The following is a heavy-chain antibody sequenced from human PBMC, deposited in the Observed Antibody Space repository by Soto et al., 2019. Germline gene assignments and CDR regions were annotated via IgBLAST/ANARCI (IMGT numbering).Heavy chain of an antibody. Sequence: GGSLRLSCAASGFTFSDYYMSWIRQAPGKGLEWVSYISSSGSTIYYADSVKGRFTISRDNAKNSLYLQMNSLRAEDTAVYYCARGGCSSTSCYLSPIQLWSEPGFFLVYYMDVWGKGTTVTVSS. CDR1: GFTFSDYY. CDR3: ARGGCSSTSCYLSPIQLWSEPGFFLVYYMDV. CDR2: ISSSGSTI. V-gene: IGHV3-11*01. J-gene: IGHJ6*03. D-gene: IGHD2-2*01.